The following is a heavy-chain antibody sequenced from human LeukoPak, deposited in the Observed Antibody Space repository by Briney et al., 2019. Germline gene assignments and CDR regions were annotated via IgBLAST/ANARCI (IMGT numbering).Heavy chain of an antibody. J-gene: IGHJ5*02. D-gene: IGHD6-13*01. CDR3: ARSSSWYPYNWFDP. V-gene: IGHV1-2*06. Sequence: ASVKVSCKASGYTFTSYDINWVRQAPGQGLEWMGRINPNSGGTNYAQKFQGRVTMTRDTSISTAYMELSRLRSDDTAVYYCARSSSWYPYNWFDPWGQGTLVTVSS. CDR2: INPNSGGT. CDR1: GYTFTSYD.